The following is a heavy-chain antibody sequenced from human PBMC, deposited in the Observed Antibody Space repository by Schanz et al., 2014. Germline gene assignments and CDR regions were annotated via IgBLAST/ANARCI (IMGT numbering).Heavy chain of an antibody. Sequence: VQLQQSGPGLVKPSDTLSLTCTVSGGSISRHYWSWIRQPPGKGLEWIGYIHYSGNSNYNPSLKSRVTISLDTSKSQFSLNLRSLTAADTAVYYCARGRWELGLDSWGQGTLVTVSS. J-gene: IGHJ4*02. CDR2: IHYSGNS. V-gene: IGHV4-59*11. CDR1: GGSISRHY. CDR3: ARGRWELGLDS. D-gene: IGHD1-26*01.